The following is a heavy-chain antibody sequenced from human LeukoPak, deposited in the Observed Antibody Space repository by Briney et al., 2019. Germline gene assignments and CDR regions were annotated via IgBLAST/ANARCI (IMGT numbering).Heavy chain of an antibody. CDR2: ISSSGGST. J-gene: IGHJ4*02. Sequence: PGGSLRLSCAASGFTFSSYAMSWVRQAPGKGLEWVSAISSSGGSTYYADSVKGRFTISRDNGKNSVYLQMNSLRAEDTALYYCARDPTVRGGIFDYWGQGVLVTVSS. V-gene: IGHV3-23*01. CDR1: GFTFSSYA. CDR3: ARDPTVRGGIFDY. D-gene: IGHD3-10*01.